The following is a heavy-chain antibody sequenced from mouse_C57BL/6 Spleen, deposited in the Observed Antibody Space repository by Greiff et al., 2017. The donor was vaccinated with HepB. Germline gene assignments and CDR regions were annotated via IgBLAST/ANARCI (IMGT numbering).Heavy chain of an antibody. J-gene: IGHJ1*03. CDR2: ISSGSSTI. D-gene: IGHD1-1*01. V-gene: IGHV5-17*01. CDR3: ARRGTTVVRPYFDV. CDR1: GFTFSDYG. Sequence: EVKVVESGGGLVKPGGSLKLSCAASGFTFSDYGMHWVRQAPEKGLEWVAYISSGSSTIYYAGTVKGRFTISRDNAKNTLFLQMTSLRSEDTAMYYCARRGTTVVRPYFDVWGTGTTVTVSS.